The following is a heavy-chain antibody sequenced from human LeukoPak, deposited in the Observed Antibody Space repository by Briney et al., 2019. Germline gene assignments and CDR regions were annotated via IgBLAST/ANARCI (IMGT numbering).Heavy chain of an antibody. CDR3: ARDLSLNYDILTAYGMDV. CDR2: ISHDGSNK. D-gene: IGHD3-9*01. CDR1: GFTFSSYA. J-gene: IGHJ6*02. Sequence: GGSLRLSCAASGFTFSSYAMHWVRQAPGKGPEWVAVISHDGSNKYYADSVKGRFTNSRDNSKNTLYLQMNSLRAEDTAVYYCARDLSLNYDILTAYGMDVWGQGTTVTVSS. V-gene: IGHV3-30-3*01.